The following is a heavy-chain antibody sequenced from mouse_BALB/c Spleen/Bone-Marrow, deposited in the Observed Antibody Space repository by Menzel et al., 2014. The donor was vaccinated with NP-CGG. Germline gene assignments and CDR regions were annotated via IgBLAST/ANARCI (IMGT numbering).Heavy chain of an antibody. CDR1: GFDFSSYW. J-gene: IGHJ2*01. D-gene: IGHD1-1*01. CDR3: ARQGYYGRSDY. Sequence: EVKLLESGGGLVQPGGSLKLSCAASGFDFSSYWMSWVRQAPGKGLEWLGEINPDSSTINYTPSLKGKFIIYRDNAKNTLYLQMSKVRSEDTALYYCARQGYYGRSDYWGQGTTRTGSS. V-gene: IGHV4-1*02. CDR2: INPDSSTI.